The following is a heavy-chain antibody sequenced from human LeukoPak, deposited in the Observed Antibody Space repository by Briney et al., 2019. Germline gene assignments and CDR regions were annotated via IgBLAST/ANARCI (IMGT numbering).Heavy chain of an antibody. J-gene: IGHJ4*02. CDR3: ARSHDSSGYYYSYFDY. CDR1: GYTFTGYY. D-gene: IGHD3-22*01. Sequence: ASVQVSCKASGYTFTGYYMHWVRQAPGQGLEWMGWINPNSGGTNYAQKFQGRVTMTRDTSISTAYMELSRLRSDDTAVYYCARSHDSSGYYYSYFDYWGQGTLVTVSS. V-gene: IGHV1-2*02. CDR2: INPNSGGT.